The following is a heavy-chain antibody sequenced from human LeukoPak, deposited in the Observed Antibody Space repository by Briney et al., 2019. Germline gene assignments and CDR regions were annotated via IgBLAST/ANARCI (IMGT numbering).Heavy chain of an antibody. V-gene: IGHV4-59*08. Sequence: SETLSLTCTVSGGSISRYYWSWIRQSPGEGLEWIGYIYSTGSTNSNPSLKSRVTISVDTSRNQFSLKLNSVSAADTAMYYCARHESAVGALFYWGQGTLVTVSS. J-gene: IGHJ4*02. CDR3: ARHESAVGALFY. CDR2: IYSTGST. CDR1: GGSISRYY. D-gene: IGHD3-16*01.